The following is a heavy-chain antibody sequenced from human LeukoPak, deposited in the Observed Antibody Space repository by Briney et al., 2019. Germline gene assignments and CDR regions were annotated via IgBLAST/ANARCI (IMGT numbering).Heavy chain of an antibody. CDR2: ISAYNGST. Sequence: ASVKVSCKASGYTFTSYGISWVRQAPGQGLEWMGWISAYNGSTNYAQKLQGRVTMTTDTSTSTAYMELRSLRSDDTAVYYCARGRRNPYYYGSGSYSVWGQGTLVTVSS. CDR1: GYTFTSYG. J-gene: IGHJ4*02. CDR3: ARGRRNPYYYGSGSYSV. V-gene: IGHV1-18*01. D-gene: IGHD3-10*01.